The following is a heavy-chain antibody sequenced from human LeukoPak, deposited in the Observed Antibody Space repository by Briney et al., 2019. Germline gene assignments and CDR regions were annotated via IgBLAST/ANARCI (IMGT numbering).Heavy chain of an antibody. CDR3: ARDSRPYCSGGSCQGYYYYYMDV. J-gene: IGHJ6*03. CDR2: INPNSGGT. D-gene: IGHD2-15*01. V-gene: IGHV1-2*02. Sequence: ASVKVSCKASGYTFTGYYMHWVRQAPGQGLEWMGWINPNSGGTNYAQKFQGRFTMTRDTANSTAYMELSRLRSDDTAVYYCARDSRPYCSGGSCQGYYYYYMDVWGKGTTVTVSS. CDR1: GYTFTGYY.